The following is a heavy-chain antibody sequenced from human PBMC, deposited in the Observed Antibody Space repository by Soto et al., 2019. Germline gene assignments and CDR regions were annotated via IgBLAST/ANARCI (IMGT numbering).Heavy chain of an antibody. D-gene: IGHD3-22*01. Sequence: ASVKVSCKASGYTFTSYGISWVRQAPGQGLEWMGWISAYNGNTNYAQKLQGRVTMTTDTSTSTAYMELRSPRSDDTAVYYCVFYYYDSSGYSYWYFDLWGRGTLVTVSS. CDR1: GYTFTSYG. CDR3: VFYYYDSSGYSYWYFDL. J-gene: IGHJ2*01. CDR2: ISAYNGNT. V-gene: IGHV1-18*04.